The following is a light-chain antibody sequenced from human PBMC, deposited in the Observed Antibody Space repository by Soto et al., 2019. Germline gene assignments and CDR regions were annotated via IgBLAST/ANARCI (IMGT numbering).Light chain of an antibody. CDR3: NSYTGSNTFV. J-gene: IGLJ1*01. V-gene: IGLV2-14*03. CDR2: EVT. CDR1: SSDVGGYNY. Sequence: QSALTQPASVSGSPGQSITISCTGTSSDVGGYNYVSWYQQHPGKAPKLMIFEVTNRPSGISNCFSGSRSGNTASLTISDLQAEDEAEYYCNSYTGSNTFVFGTGTKLTVL.